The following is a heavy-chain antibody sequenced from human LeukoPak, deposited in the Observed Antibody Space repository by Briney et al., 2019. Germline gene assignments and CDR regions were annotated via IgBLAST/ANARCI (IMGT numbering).Heavy chain of an antibody. V-gene: IGHV3-15*01. D-gene: IGHD4-17*01. J-gene: IGHJ5*02. CDR1: GFTFSNAW. CDR3: TTSYGDYSPNTFDP. Sequence: PGGSLRLSCAASGFTFSNAWMSWFRQAPGKGLEWVGRIKSKTDGETTDFAAPVIGRFTISRDDSKNTLYLQMNILKTEDTAVYCRTTSYGDYSPNTFDPWSQANLLSVSS. CDR2: IKSKTDGETT.